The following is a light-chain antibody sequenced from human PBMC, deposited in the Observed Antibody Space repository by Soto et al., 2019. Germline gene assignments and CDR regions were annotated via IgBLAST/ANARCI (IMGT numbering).Light chain of an antibody. J-gene: IGKJ1*01. CDR2: GAS. CDR1: QSVRSS. Sequence: EIMMTHSPATLSVSPGERATLSCRATQSVRSSLAWYQQKPGQAPRLLIYGASTRATGIPARFSGSGSGTEFTLTINRLQSEDFAVYYCQQYNNWWTLGQGTKVDIK. CDR3: QQYNNWWT. V-gene: IGKV3-15*01.